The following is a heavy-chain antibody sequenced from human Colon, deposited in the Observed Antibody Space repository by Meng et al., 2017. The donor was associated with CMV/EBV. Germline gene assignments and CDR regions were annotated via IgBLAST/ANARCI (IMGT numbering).Heavy chain of an antibody. J-gene: IGHJ5*02. Sequence: GGSLRLSCAASGFSFSNYVMNWVRQAPGKGLEWVSAIRGSGANTYYADSVKGRFTISRDNSKNTLYLEMNSLRAEDTAVYYCAKEYGPGWLDPWGQGTLVTVSS. V-gene: IGHV3-23*01. CDR3: AKEYGPGWLDP. D-gene: IGHD4-17*01. CDR1: GFSFSNYV. CDR2: IRGSGANT.